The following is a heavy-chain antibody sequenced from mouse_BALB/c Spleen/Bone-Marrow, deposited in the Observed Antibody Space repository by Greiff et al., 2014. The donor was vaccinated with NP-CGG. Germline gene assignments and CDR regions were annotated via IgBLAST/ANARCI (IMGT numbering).Heavy chain of an antibody. CDR1: GYTFTSYT. D-gene: IGHD4-1*01. Sequence: QVQLQQSGAELARPGASVKMSCKASGYTFTSYTMHWVKQRPGPGLEWTGYINPSSGYTNYNQKFKDKATLTADKSSSTAYMQLSSLTSEDSAVNYGALANWDIGGPFAYWAQGTLVTVSA. J-gene: IGHJ3*01. CDR3: ALANWDIGGPFAY. CDR2: INPSSGYT. V-gene: IGHV1-4*01.